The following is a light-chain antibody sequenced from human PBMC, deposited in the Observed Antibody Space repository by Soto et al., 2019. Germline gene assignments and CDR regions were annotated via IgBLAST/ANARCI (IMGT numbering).Light chain of an antibody. CDR2: YND. CDR1: SSNIGNYA. CDR3: AAWDDSLNAYV. Sequence: QSVLTQPPSVSEAPRQRVAISCSGSSSNIGNYAVNWYQQLPGKAPKLLIYYNDLLPSGVSDRFSGSKSGTSASLAISGLQSEDEADYYCAAWDDSLNAYVFGTATKLTVL. J-gene: IGLJ1*01. V-gene: IGLV1-36*01.